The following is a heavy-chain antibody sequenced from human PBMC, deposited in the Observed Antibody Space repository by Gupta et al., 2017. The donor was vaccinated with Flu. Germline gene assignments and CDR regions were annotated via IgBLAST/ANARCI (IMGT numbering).Heavy chain of an antibody. J-gene: IGHJ5*02. Sequence: VELPESGPGPVKPSQTLSLTCTVSGGSIDCGGYYWNWLRQYPGKGLEWIGYIYYNGNTYYNPSLKSRVTISLDTSKSHFSLKLTSVTAADTAVYYCARGSVITAATFGNWFDPWGQGTLVTVSS. CDR3: ARGSVITAATFGNWFDP. CDR1: GGSIDCGGYY. CDR2: IYYNGNT. V-gene: IGHV4-31*03. D-gene: IGHD3-16*01.